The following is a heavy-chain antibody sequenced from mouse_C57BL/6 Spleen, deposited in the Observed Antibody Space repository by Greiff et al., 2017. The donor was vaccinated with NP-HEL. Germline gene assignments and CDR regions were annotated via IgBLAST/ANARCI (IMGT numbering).Heavy chain of an antibody. D-gene: IGHD2-2*01. Sequence: EVKLMESGGGLVKPGGSLKLSCAASGFTFSDYGMHWVRQAPEKGLEWVAYISSGSSTIYYADTVKGRFTISRDNAKNTLFLQMTRLRSEDTAMYYCAPTTMVTTEFAYWGQGTLVTVSA. V-gene: IGHV5-17*01. CDR1: GFTFSDYG. J-gene: IGHJ3*01. CDR2: ISSGSSTI. CDR3: APTTMVTTEFAY.